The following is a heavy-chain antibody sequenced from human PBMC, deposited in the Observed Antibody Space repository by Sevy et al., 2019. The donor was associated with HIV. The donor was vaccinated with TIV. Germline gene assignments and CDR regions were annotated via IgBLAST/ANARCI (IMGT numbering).Heavy chain of an antibody. Sequence: ASVKVSCKASGYTFTSYGISWVRQAPGQGLEWMGWISAYNGNTNYAQKLQGRVTMTTDTSTSKAYMELRSLRSDDTAVYYCARDRGRIVATEGIDYWGQGTLVTVSS. D-gene: IGHD5-12*01. J-gene: IGHJ4*02. V-gene: IGHV1-18*01. CDR3: ARDRGRIVATEGIDY. CDR2: ISAYNGNT. CDR1: GYTFTSYG.